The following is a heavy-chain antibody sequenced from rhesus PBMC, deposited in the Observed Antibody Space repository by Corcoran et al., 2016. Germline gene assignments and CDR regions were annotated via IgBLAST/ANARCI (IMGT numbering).Heavy chain of an antibody. J-gene: IGHJ4*01. D-gene: IGHD4-29*01. V-gene: IGHV4-99*01. CDR1: GYSISSGYY. CDR3: ARPPYGSSYADY. CDR2: ISGSSGST. Sequence: QVQLQESGPGLVKPSETLSLTCAVSGYSISSGYYWGWIRQPPGKGLEYIGYISGSSGSTYYNPTLEGRVTISRDTSKDQFSLKLSSVTDADTAVYYCARPPYGSSYADYWGQVVLVTGSS.